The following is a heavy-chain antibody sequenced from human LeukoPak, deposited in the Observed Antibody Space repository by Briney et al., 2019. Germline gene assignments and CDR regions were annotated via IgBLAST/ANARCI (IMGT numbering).Heavy chain of an antibody. J-gene: IGHJ5*02. CDR1: GFTFSSYA. D-gene: IGHD2-15*01. V-gene: IGHV3-23*01. CDR2: ISGSGGST. Sequence: GGSLRLSCAASGFTFSSYAMSWVRQAPGKGLEWVSAISGSGGSTYYADSVKGRFTISRDNSKNTLYLQMNSLRAEDTAVYYCAVVVAATQGLNWFDPWGQGTLVTVSS. CDR3: AVVVAATQGLNWFDP.